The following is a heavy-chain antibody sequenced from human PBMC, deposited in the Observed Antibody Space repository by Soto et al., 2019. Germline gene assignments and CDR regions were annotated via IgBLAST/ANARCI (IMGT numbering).Heavy chain of an antibody. D-gene: IGHD5-12*01. CDR2: IYYSGST. CDR1: GGSISSYY. CDR3: ARNSGYDKYFDY. Sequence: SETLSLTCTVSGGSISSYYWSWIRQPPGKGLEWIGYIYYSGSTNYNPSLKSRVTISVDTSKNQFPLKLSSVTAADTAVYYCARNSGYDKYFDYWGQGTLVTVSS. J-gene: IGHJ4*02. V-gene: IGHV4-59*01.